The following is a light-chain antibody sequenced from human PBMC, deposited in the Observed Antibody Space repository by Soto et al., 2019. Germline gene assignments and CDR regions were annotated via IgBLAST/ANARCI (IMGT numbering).Light chain of an antibody. J-gene: IGLJ1*01. V-gene: IGLV1-40*01. CDR1: SSNIGAGYE. CDR3: ESYDNSLSGSYV. CDR2: EDT. Sequence: QSVLTQPPSVSGAPGERVTISCTGSSSNIGAGYEVHWYQQLPGTSPKLLIYEDTDRPSGVADRFSGSESGTSASLAITGLLDEDEAEYYCESYDNSLSGSYVFGTGTKLTVL.